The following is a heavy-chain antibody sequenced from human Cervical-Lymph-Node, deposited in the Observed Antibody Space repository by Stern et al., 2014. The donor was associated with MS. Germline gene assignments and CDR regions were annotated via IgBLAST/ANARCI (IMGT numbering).Heavy chain of an antibody. CDR1: GFTFITYA. D-gene: IGHD6-13*01. J-gene: IGHJ4*02. Sequence: PLAESGGGFVQPGGSLTLSCAASGFTFITYAMTWVRHAPGQGLEWGSGITKSGDNTTYYAESVEGRFTIIRDDSKNTLFLQMNNLRAEDTAIYYCAKVMRSSYHPYFDYWGQGALVTVSS. CDR3: AKVMRSSYHPYFDY. V-gene: IGHV3-23*04. CDR2: ITKSGDNTT.